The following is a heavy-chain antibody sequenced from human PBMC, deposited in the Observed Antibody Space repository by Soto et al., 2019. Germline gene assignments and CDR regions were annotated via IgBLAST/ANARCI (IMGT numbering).Heavy chain of an antibody. CDR2: ISAYNGNT. J-gene: IGHJ5*02. CDR1: GYTFTIYG. V-gene: IGHV1-18*01. CDR3: ASLEGYCSGGSCSNWFDP. Sequence: ASVKVSCKASGYTFTIYGISLVRQAPGQGLEWMGWISAYNGNTNYAQKLQGRVTMTTDTSTSTAYMELRSLRSDDTAVYYCASLEGYCSGGSCSNWFDPWGQGTPVTVSS. D-gene: IGHD2-15*01.